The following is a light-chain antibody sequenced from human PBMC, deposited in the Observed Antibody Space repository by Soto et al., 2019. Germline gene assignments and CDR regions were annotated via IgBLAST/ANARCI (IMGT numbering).Light chain of an antibody. Sequence: QSALTQPASVCGSPGQSSTLSFTGTSSGVGSYNFVSWYQQHPGKAAKLMICDVSKRPSGVSNRFSGSKSGNTASRTIPGRQAEDEADYYCCSFAGSSPLGVFGTGTKLNVL. CDR3: CSFAGSSPLGV. J-gene: IGLJ1*01. CDR1: SSGVGSYNF. CDR2: DVS. V-gene: IGLV2-23*02.